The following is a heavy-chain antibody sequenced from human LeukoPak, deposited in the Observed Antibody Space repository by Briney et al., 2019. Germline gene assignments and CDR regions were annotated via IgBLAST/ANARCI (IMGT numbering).Heavy chain of an antibody. D-gene: IGHD2-2*02. CDR1: GYTFTSYY. CDR2: INPSGGST. V-gene: IGHV1-46*01. Sequence: GASVKVSCKASGYTFTSYYMHWVRQAPGQGLEWMGIINPSGGSTSYAQKFQGRVTMTRDMSASTAYMELSSLRSEDMAVYYCARAITYCSSTSCYIHFDYWGQGTLVTVSS. J-gene: IGHJ4*02. CDR3: ARAITYCSSTSCYIHFDY.